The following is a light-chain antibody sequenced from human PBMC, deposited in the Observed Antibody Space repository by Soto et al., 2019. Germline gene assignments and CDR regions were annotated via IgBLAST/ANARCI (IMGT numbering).Light chain of an antibody. Sequence: EIVLTQSPGTLSLSPGERATLSCRASQSVSSSYLAWYQQRPGQAPRLLIYDASIRATGIPDRFSGSGSGTDFTLTIIRLEPEDFAVFYCHQYGSSPFTFGQGTKLEIK. J-gene: IGKJ2*01. CDR3: HQYGSSPFT. CDR2: DAS. CDR1: QSVSSSY. V-gene: IGKV3-20*01.